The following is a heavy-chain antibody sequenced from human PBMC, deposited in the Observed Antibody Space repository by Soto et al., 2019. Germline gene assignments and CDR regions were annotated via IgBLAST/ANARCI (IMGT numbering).Heavy chain of an antibody. V-gene: IGHV1-18*01. D-gene: IGHD1-20*01. J-gene: IGHJ5*02. CDR3: ARWANWKTLNWFDP. CDR1: GYTFTSYG. CDR2: ISAYNGNT. Sequence: ASVKVSCKASGYTFTSYGISWVRRAPGQGLEWMGWISAYNGNTNYAQKLQGRVTMTTDTSTSTAYMELRSLRSDDTAVYYCARWANWKTLNWFDPWGQGTLVTVSS.